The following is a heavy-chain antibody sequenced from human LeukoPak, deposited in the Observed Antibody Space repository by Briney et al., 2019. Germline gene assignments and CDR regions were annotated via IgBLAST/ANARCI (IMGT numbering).Heavy chain of an antibody. J-gene: IGHJ4*02. CDR1: GFTFSSFA. CDR2: VSSSASST. Sequence: GGSLRLSCAASGFTFSSFAMHWVRQAPGKGLEYVSAVSSSASSTYYADYVKGRFTISRDNSKNTLYLQMGSLRAEDTAVYYCARDSGNALYYFDYWGQGTLVTVSS. CDR3: ARDSGNALYYFDY. D-gene: IGHD2-8*01. V-gene: IGHV3-64*02.